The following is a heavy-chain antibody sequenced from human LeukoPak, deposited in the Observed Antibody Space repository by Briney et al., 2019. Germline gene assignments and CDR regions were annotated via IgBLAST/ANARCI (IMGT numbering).Heavy chain of an antibody. CDR1: GFTFSSYA. V-gene: IGHV3-23*01. J-gene: IGHJ4*02. CDR2: ISGSGGST. D-gene: IGHD6-13*01. CDR3: AKDHYSSSWFFDY. Sequence: GGSLRLSCAASGFTFSSYAMSWVRQAPGKGLEWVSAISGSGGSTYYADSVKGRFTISRDNSKNTLYLQMNGLRAEDTAVYYCAKDHYSSSWFFDYWGQGTLVTVSS.